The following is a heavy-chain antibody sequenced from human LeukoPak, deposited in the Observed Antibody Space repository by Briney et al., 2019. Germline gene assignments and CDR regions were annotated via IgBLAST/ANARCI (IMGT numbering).Heavy chain of an antibody. J-gene: IGHJ4*02. CDR3: ARQGVTTY. Sequence: SETLSLTCTVSGGSISGSSYYWGWIRQPPGKGLEWIGSIYFSGSTYYNPSLKSRVTISVDTSKNQFSLNLSSVTAADTAVYYCARQGVTTYWGQGTLVTVSS. CDR1: GGSISGSSYY. CDR2: IYFSGST. D-gene: IGHD4-17*01. V-gene: IGHV4-39*01.